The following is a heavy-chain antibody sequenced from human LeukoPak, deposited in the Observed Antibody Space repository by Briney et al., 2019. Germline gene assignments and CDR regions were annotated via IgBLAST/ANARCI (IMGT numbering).Heavy chain of an antibody. CDR3: ARVEAIVLMVYAINNNWFDP. V-gene: IGHV4-38-2*02. Sequence: KPSETLSLTCTVSGYSISSGYYWGWIRQPPGKGLEWIGSIYHSGNTYYNPSLKSRVTISVDTSKNQFSLKLSSVTAADTAVYYCARVEAIVLMVYAINNNWFDPWGQGTLVTVSS. CDR2: IYHSGNT. J-gene: IGHJ5*02. D-gene: IGHD2-8*01. CDR1: GYSISSGYY.